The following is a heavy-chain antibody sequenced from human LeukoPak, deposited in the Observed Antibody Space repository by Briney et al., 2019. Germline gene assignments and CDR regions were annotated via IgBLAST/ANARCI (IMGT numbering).Heavy chain of an antibody. CDR2: IDYSRTT. D-gene: IGHD5-18*01. Sequence: SETLSLTCTVSGGSISNYYWGWIRQPPGKGLEWIGYIDYSRTTYYNPSLNSRATISVDTSKNQFSLKLNSLTAAYTAVYYCARARGYSYGFDYWGQGTLVTVSS. J-gene: IGHJ4*02. CDR1: GGSISNYY. V-gene: IGHV4-59*01. CDR3: ARARGYSYGFDY.